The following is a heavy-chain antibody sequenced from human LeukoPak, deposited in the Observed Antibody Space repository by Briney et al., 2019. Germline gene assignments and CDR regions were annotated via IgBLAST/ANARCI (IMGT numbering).Heavy chain of an antibody. CDR2: IYGIGST. Sequence: TSQTLSLTCTVSGGSISSGGYVWTCIRQPPGRGGLWIGYIYGIGSTYYNPYIKSRVTISVDKSKNQFSLKLSSVTAAQTAVYYCARDLATIFGVDKSYHMDVWGKGTTVTVSS. D-gene: IGHD3-3*01. CDR3: ARDLATIFGVDKSYHMDV. J-gene: IGHJ6*03. CDR1: GGSISSGGYV. V-gene: IGHV4-30-2*01.